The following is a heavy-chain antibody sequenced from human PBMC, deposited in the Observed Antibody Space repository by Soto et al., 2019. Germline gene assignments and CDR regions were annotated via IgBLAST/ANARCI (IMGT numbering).Heavy chain of an antibody. V-gene: IGHV1-18*01. J-gene: IGHJ4*02. D-gene: IGHD6-19*01. CDR3: ARYKIVAGTPDD. CDR1: CYTITKDG. CDR2: ISAYNGNT. Sequence: SVKTSCMVSCYTITKDGIRSTGNALAQGFEWMRWISAYNGNTNYAQKLQGRVTMTTDTSTSTAYMELRSLRSDDTAVYCGARYKIVAGTPDDWGQGTRVTVSS.